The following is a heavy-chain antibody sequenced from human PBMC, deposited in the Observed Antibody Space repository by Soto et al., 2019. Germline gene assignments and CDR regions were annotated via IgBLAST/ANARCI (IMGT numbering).Heavy chain of an antibody. Sequence: PSETLSLTCTVSGGSISSGDLYWSWIRQPPGKGLEWIGYIYYSGNTYYNPSLKSRVTISLDTSKNQFSLKLSSVTAADTAVYYCAFSGNYIIFDYWGQATLVTVPS. CDR2: IYYSGNT. CDR3: AFSGNYIIFDY. D-gene: IGHD1-26*01. CDR1: GGSISSGDLY. V-gene: IGHV4-30-4*01. J-gene: IGHJ4*02.